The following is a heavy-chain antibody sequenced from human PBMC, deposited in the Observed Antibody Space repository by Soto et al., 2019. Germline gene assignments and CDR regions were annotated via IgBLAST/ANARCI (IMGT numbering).Heavy chain of an antibody. Sequence: SETLSLTCTVSGGSISSSSYYWGWIRQPPGKGLEWIGSIYYSGSTYYNPSLKSRVTISVDTSKNQFSLKLSSVTAADTAVYYCARRGVTITEPFDYWGQGTLVTVSS. J-gene: IGHJ4*02. CDR2: IYYSGST. D-gene: IGHD5-12*01. V-gene: IGHV4-39*01. CDR3: ARRGVTITEPFDY. CDR1: GGSISSSSYY.